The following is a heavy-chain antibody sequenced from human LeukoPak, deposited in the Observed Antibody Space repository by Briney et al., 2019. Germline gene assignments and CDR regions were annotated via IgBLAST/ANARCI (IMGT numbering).Heavy chain of an antibody. Sequence: PGGSLRLSCAASGFTFSGHWMHWVRQVPGKGLVWVSRINSDGSSTYYADSVKGRFTISRDNAKNTLYLQMNSLRAEDTAVYYCVRDLKTISSAFDIWGQGTMVTVSS. V-gene: IGHV3-74*01. CDR3: VRDLKTISSAFDI. CDR2: INSDGSST. CDR1: GFTFSGHW. J-gene: IGHJ3*02. D-gene: IGHD3-3*01.